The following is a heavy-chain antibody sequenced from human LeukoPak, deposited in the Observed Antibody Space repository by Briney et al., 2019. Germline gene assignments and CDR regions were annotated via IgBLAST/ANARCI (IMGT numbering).Heavy chain of an antibody. J-gene: IGHJ4*02. D-gene: IGHD2-2*01. CDR3: AKDKTYCSSTSCYWRPHYFDY. V-gene: IGHV3-30*18. CDR2: ISYDGSNK. Sequence: PGRSLRLSCAAPGFTFSSHGMHWVRQAPGKGLEWVAVISYDGSNKYYADSVKGRFTISRDNSKNTLYLQMNSLRAEDTAAYYCAKDKTYCSSTSCYWRPHYFDYWGQGTLVTVSS. CDR1: GFTFSSHG.